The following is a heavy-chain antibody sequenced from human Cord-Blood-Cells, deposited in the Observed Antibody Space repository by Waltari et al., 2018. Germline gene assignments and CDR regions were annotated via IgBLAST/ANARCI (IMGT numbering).Heavy chain of an antibody. Sequence: QVQLVQSGAEVKKPGSSVKVSCKAAAGTFSRYAISWVRQAPGQGLEWMGGIIPIFGTANYAQKFQGRVTITADESTSTAYMELSSLRSEDTAVYYCALSQQLVLHFDYWGQGTLVTVSS. V-gene: IGHV1-69*01. D-gene: IGHD6-13*01. CDR3: ALSQQLVLHFDY. CDR2: IIPIFGTA. CDR1: AGTFSRYA. J-gene: IGHJ4*02.